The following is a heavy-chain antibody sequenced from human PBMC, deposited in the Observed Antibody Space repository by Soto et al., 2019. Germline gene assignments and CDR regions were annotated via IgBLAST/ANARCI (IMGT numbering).Heavy chain of an antibody. V-gene: IGHV1-69*01. J-gene: IGHJ6*02. CDR1: GGTFSSYA. D-gene: IGHD6-13*01. Sequence: QVQLVQSGAEVKKPGSSVKVSCKASGGTFSSYAISWVRQAPGQGLEWMGGIIPIFGTANYAQKFQGRVTITADESTSTVYMELSSLRSEDTAVYYCARDEPMYSGSWDPLTYYYGMDVWGQGTTVTVSS. CDR2: IIPIFGTA. CDR3: ARDEPMYSGSWDPLTYYYGMDV.